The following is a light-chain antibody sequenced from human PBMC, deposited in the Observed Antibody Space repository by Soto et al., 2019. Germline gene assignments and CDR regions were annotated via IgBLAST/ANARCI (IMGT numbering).Light chain of an antibody. J-gene: IGKJ2*01. V-gene: IGKV1-17*01. CDR3: LQHNSYPYT. CDR1: QGIGND. Sequence: DIQMTQSPSSLSASVGDRVTITCRASQGIGNDLEWHQQKPGKAPKRLIYAASSLQSGVPSRFSGSGSGTEFTLTISSLQPEDFATYYCLQHNSYPYTFGQGTKLEIK. CDR2: AAS.